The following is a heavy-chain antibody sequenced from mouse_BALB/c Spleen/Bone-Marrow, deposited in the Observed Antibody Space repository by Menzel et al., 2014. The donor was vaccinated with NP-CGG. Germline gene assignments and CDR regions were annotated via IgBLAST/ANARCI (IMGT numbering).Heavy chain of an antibody. CDR1: GFTFTDYC. CDR3: ARDMGGLLFDS. J-gene: IGHJ2*01. CDR2: IRNKAYGYTT. D-gene: IGHD1-1*01. V-gene: IGHV7-3*02. Sequence: EVQGVESGGGLVQPGGSLRLSCATSGFTFTDYCMNWVRQPPGKALEWLVFIRNKAYGYTTEYSASVKGRFTISRDNSQNILYLQMNTLRAEDSATYYCARDMGGLLFDSWGQGTTLSVSS.